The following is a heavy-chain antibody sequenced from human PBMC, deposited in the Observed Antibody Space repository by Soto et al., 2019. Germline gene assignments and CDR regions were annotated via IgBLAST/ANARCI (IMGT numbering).Heavy chain of an antibody. CDR3: ARDLIAAAGRGSVYYYGMDV. V-gene: IGHV6-1*01. CDR2: TYYRSKWYN. J-gene: IGHJ6*02. CDR1: GDSVSSNSAA. D-gene: IGHD6-13*01. Sequence: SQTPSHTCAISGDSVSSNSAAWECIRQSPSSGIESQGRTYYRSKWYNDYAVSVKSRITINPDTSKNQFSLQLNSVNPEDTAVYYCARDLIAAAGRGSVYYYGMDVWGQGTTVTVSS.